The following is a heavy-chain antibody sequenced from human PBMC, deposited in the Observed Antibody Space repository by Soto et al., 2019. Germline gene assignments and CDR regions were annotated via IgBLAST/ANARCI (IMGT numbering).Heavy chain of an antibody. V-gene: IGHV3-30*03. Sequence: QVQLVESGGGVVQPGRSLRLSCAASGFTLSSHGMHWVRQAPGKGLEWVAVLSHDGSNKFYAVSVEGRFTISRDDSKNRLYLQMNSLRAEDMAMYYCARENTFADYWGQGTLVTVSP. CDR3: ARENTFADY. D-gene: IGHD2-2*02. CDR2: LSHDGSNK. CDR1: GFTLSSHG. J-gene: IGHJ4*02.